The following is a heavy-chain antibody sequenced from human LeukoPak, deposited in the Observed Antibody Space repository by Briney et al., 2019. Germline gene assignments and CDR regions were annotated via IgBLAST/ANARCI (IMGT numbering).Heavy chain of an antibody. Sequence: SETLSLTCTVSGGSISSYYWSWIRQPPGKGLEWIGCMHYSGSTNYNPSLKSRVTVSVDTSKNQFSLKLSSVTAANTAVYYCARGRPAAGQDYFDYWGQGTLVTVSS. V-gene: IGHV4-59*01. J-gene: IGHJ4*02. CDR1: GGSISSYY. D-gene: IGHD6-13*01. CDR3: ARGRPAAGQDYFDY. CDR2: MHYSGST.